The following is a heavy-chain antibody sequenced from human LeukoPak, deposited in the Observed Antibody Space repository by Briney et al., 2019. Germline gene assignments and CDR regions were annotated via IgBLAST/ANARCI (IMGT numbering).Heavy chain of an antibody. J-gene: IGHJ5*02. D-gene: IGHD2-15*01. CDR1: GGSISSSSYY. CDR3: ARGQKMVVAAIHTNPSNWFDP. V-gene: IGHV4-39*07. Sequence: PSETLSLTCTVSGGSISSSSYYWGWIRQPPGKGLEWIGNIFYSGSTYYSPSLKSRVTISLDTSRNQFSLKLSSVTAADTAVYYCARGQKMVVAAIHTNPSNWFDPWGQGTLVTVSS. CDR2: IFYSGST.